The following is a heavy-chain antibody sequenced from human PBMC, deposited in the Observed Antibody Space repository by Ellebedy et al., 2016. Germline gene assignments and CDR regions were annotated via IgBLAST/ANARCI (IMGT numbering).Heavy chain of an antibody. D-gene: IGHD3-22*01. CDR1: GYTLTELS. V-gene: IGHV1-24*01. CDR2: FDPEDGET. Sequence: ASVKVSCKVSGYTLTELSMHWVRQAPGKGLEWMGGFDPEDGETIYAQKFQGRVTMTQDTSTDTAYMELSSLGSEDTAVYYCATAYYYDSRVGCAFDIWGQGTMVTVSS. CDR3: ATAYYYDSRVGCAFDI. J-gene: IGHJ3*02.